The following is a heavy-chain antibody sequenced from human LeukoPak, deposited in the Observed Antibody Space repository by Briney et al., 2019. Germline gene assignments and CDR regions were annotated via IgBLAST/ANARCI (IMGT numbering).Heavy chain of an antibody. Sequence: ASVKVSCKASGYTFTSYGINWMRQAPGQGLEWMGWISASNGDTNYAQNLQGRVTMTTDTSTSTAYMELRSLRSDDTAVYYCARDLNTAMVPGWVWGQGTTVTVSS. J-gene: IGHJ6*02. CDR2: ISASNGDT. D-gene: IGHD5-18*01. CDR1: GYTFTSYG. V-gene: IGHV1-18*01. CDR3: ARDLNTAMVPGWV.